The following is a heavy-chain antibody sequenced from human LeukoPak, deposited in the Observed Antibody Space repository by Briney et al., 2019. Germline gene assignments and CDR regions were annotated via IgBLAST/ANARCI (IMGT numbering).Heavy chain of an antibody. D-gene: IGHD3-22*01. Sequence: SETLSLTCTVSGYSISSGYYWGWIRQPPGKGLEWIGSIYHSGSTYYNPSLKSRVTISVDTSKNQFSLKLSSVTAADTAVYYCARDDSSGYYLSWFDPWGQGTLVTVSS. CDR2: IYHSGST. CDR3: ARDDSSGYYLSWFDP. CDR1: GYSISSGYY. V-gene: IGHV4-38-2*02. J-gene: IGHJ5*02.